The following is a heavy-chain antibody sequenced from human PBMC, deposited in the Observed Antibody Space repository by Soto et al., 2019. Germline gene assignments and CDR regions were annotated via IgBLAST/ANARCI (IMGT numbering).Heavy chain of an antibody. CDR2: MNPNTGNS. CDR3: ARRAETNGWNGFGADKYYFDF. J-gene: IGHJ4*02. CDR1: GYTFTSYD. D-gene: IGHD1-1*01. V-gene: IGHV1-8*01. Sequence: GASVKVSCKDSGYTFTSYDIYWVRQATGQGLEWMGWMNPNTGNSGYAQKFQGRVTMTSDTSISTAHMELSSLRSEDTAVYYCARRAETNGWNGFGADKYYFDFWGQGTLVTVSS.